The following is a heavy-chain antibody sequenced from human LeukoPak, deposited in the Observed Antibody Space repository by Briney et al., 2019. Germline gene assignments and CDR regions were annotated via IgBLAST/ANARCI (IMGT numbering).Heavy chain of an antibody. V-gene: IGHV3-43*02. Sequence: GGSLRLSCAASGFTFDDYAMHWVRQAPRKGLEWVSLISGDGGSTYYADSVKGRFTISRDNSKNSLYLQINSLRTEDTALYYCAKDGNTYYYGSGSYYNGNFDYWGQGTLVTVSS. D-gene: IGHD3-10*01. CDR2: ISGDGGST. CDR1: GFTFDDYA. J-gene: IGHJ4*02. CDR3: AKDGNTYYYGSGSYYNGNFDY.